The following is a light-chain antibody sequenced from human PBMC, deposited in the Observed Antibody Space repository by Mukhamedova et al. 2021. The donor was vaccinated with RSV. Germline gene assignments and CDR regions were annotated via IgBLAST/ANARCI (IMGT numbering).Light chain of an antibody. J-gene: IGKJ4*01. CDR2: GAS. CDR3: QQYNNWPS. V-gene: IGKV1D-13*01. Sequence: WYQRRVHGKAPKLLIYGASSLVSGVPSRFSGSGSGTEFTLTISSLLSEDFAVYYCQQYNNWPSFGGGTKVEIK.